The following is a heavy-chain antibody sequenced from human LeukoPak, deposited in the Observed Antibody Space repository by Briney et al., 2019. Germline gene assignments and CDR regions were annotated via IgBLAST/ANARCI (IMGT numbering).Heavy chain of an antibody. V-gene: IGHV3-23*01. Sequence: GLSLRLSCAASGFTFSTYAMSWVRQAPGKGLEWVSTISGNGVSTYYANSVKGRFTISRDNSKNTLWLQMNSLIAEDTALYYCAKPQYDSSWYYFDYWGQGTLVTVSS. CDR1: GFTFSTYA. J-gene: IGHJ4*02. CDR2: ISGNGVST. CDR3: AKPQYDSSWYYFDY. D-gene: IGHD6-13*01.